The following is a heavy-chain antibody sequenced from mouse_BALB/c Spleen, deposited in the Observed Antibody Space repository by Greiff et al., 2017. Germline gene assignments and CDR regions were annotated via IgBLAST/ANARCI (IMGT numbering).Heavy chain of an antibody. Sequence: QVQLQQPGAELVKPGASVKLSCKASGYTFTSYWMHWVKQRPGQGLEWIGEIDPSDSYTNYNQKFKGKATLTVDKSSSTAYMQLSSLTSEDSAVYYCARRHYGSSYDYFDYWGQGTTLTVSS. J-gene: IGHJ2*01. CDR1: GYTFTSYW. D-gene: IGHD1-1*01. CDR2: IDPSDSYT. V-gene: IGHV1-69*02. CDR3: ARRHYGSSYDYFDY.